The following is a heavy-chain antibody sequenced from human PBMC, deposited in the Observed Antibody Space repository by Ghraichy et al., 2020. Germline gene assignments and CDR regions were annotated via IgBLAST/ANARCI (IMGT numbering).Heavy chain of an antibody. J-gene: IGHJ3*02. CDR3: AHLTLAYCGGDCYSAAFDI. CDR2: IYWDDDK. Sequence: SGPTLVKPTQTLTLTCTFSGFSLSTSGVGVGWIRQPPGKALEWLALIYWDDDKRYSPSLKSRLTITKDTSKNQVVLTMTNMDPVDTATYYCAHLTLAYCGGDCYSAAFDIWGQGTMVTVSS. V-gene: IGHV2-5*02. CDR1: GFSLSTSGVG. D-gene: IGHD2-21*01.